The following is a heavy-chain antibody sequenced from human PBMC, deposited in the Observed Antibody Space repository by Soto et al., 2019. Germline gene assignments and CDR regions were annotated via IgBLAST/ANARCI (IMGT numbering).Heavy chain of an antibody. J-gene: IGHJ6*02. CDR1: GFTFSSYG. CDR3: ARDFSGYYTYYYYGMDV. V-gene: IGHV3-33*01. D-gene: IGHD3-3*01. CDR2: IWYDGSNK. Sequence: GGSLRLSCAASGFTFSSYGMHWVRQAPGKGLEWVAVIWYDGSNKYYADSVKGRFTISRDNSKNTLYLQMNSLRAEDTAVYYCARDFSGYYTYYYYGMDVWGQGTTVTVSS.